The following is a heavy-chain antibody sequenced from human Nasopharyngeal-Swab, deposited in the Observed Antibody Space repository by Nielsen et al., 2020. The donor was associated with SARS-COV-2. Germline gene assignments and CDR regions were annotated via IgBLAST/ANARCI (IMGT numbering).Heavy chain of an antibody. D-gene: IGHD3-3*02. Sequence: GGSLRLSCAPSGFTFSSYGMHWVRQAPGKGLEWVAVISYDGSNKYYADSVKGRFTISRDNSKNTLYLQMNSLRAEDTAVYYCAKVPSPKSHLDYWGQGTLVTVSS. CDR2: ISYDGSNK. CDR3: AKVPSPKSHLDY. CDR1: GFTFSSYG. J-gene: IGHJ4*02. V-gene: IGHV3-30*18.